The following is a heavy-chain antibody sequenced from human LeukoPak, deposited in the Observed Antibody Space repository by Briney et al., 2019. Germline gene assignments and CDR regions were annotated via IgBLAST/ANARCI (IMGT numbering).Heavy chain of an antibody. J-gene: IGHJ4*02. CDR2: ISLAGQT. CDR1: GGSISGTNW. Sequence: SETLSLTCGVSGGSISGTNWWSWVRQPPGQGLEWIGEISLAGQTNYNPSLNGRVTMSLDKSSNQLSLHLTSVTAADTATYFCSRESGPFCPFGYWGEGTLVIVSS. CDR3: SRESGPFCPFGY. V-gene: IGHV4/OR15-8*02. D-gene: IGHD1-26*01.